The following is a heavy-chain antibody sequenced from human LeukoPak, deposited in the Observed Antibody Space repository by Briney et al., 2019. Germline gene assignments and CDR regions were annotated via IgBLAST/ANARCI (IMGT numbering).Heavy chain of an antibody. D-gene: IGHD2-2*01. CDR1: GGSISSTTYY. V-gene: IGHV4-39*01. CDR3: ARHQATGYCSSDSCSPSRGCDY. J-gene: IGHJ4*02. Sequence: KTSETLSLTCTVSGGSISSTTYYWGWVRQPPGKGLEWIASTYYGGRSHYNPSLKSRVTVSLDTSKNQFSLKLSSVTAADTAVYYCARHQATGYCSSDSCSPSRGCDYWGQGTLVTVSS. CDR2: TYYGGRS.